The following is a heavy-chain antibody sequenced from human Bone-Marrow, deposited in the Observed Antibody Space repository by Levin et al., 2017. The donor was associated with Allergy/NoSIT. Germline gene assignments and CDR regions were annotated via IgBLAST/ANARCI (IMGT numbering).Heavy chain of an antibody. CDR2: INHSGST. J-gene: IGHJ4*02. CDR3: ARDDFWSGYYKY. Sequence: SETLSLTCAVYGGSFSGYYWSWIRQPPGKGLEWIGEINHSGSTNYNPSLKSRVTISVDTSKNQFSLKLSSVTAADTAVYYCARDDFWSGYYKYWGQGTLVTVSS. D-gene: IGHD3-3*01. V-gene: IGHV4-34*01. CDR1: GGSFSGYY.